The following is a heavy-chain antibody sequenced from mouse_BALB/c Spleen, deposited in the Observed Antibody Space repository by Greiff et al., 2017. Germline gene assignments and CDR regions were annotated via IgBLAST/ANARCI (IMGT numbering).Heavy chain of an antibody. CDR1: GFTFSSYT. CDR2: ISNGGGST. CDR3: ARDRGLYGSSLFDY. Sequence: DVMLVESGGGLVQPGGSLKLSCAASGFTFSSYTMSWVRQTPEKRLEWVAYISNGGGSTYYPDTVKGRFTISRDNAKNTLYLQMSSLKSEDTAMYYCARDRGLYGSSLFDYWGQGTTLTVSS. J-gene: IGHJ2*01. V-gene: IGHV5-12-2*01. D-gene: IGHD1-1*01.